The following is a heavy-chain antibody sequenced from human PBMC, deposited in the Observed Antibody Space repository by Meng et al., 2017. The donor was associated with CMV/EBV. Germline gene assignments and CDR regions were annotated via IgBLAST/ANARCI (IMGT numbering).Heavy chain of an antibody. CDR1: GGTFSSYA. D-gene: IGHD6-6*01. CDR2: IIPILGIA. CDR3: ARPVHYYYGMDV. Sequence: SVKVSCKASGGTFSSYAISWVRQAPGQGLEWMGGIIPILGIANYAQKFQGRATITADKYTSTAYMELSSLRSEDTAVYYCARPVHYYYGMDVWGQGTTVTVSS. J-gene: IGHJ6*02. V-gene: IGHV1-69*10.